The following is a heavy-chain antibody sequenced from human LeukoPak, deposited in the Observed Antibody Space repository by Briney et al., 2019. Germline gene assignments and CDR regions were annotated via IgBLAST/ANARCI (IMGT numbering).Heavy chain of an antibody. J-gene: IGHJ5*02. CDR3: ARVLAVALFHNWFDP. CDR1: GGSISISSYY. Sequence: PSETLSLTCTVSGGSISISSYYWGWIRQPPGNGLEWIGSIYYSGSTYYNPSLKSRVTISVDTSKNQFSLKLSSVTAADTAVYYCARVLAVALFHNWFDPWGQGTLVTVSS. V-gene: IGHV4-39*01. D-gene: IGHD6-19*01. CDR2: IYYSGST.